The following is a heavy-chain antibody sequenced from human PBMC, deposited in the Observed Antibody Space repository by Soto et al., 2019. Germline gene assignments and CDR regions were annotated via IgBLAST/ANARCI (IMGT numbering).Heavy chain of an antibody. V-gene: IGHV5-51*01. D-gene: IGHD3-9*01. CDR3: ARGVRYFDWSHYGMDV. Sequence: GESLKISCKGSGYSFTSYWIGWVRQMPGKGLEWMGIIYPGDSDPRYSPSFQGQVTISADKSISTAYLQWSSLKASDTAMYYCARGVRYFDWSHYGMDVWGQGTTVTVSS. CDR2: IYPGDSDP. CDR1: GYSFTSYW. J-gene: IGHJ6*02.